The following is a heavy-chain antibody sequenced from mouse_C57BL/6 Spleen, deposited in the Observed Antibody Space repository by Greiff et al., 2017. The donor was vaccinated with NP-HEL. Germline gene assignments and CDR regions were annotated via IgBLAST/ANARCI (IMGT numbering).Heavy chain of an antibody. J-gene: IGHJ3*01. Sequence: EVQLQQSGAELVRPGASVKLSCTASGFNIKDDYMHWVKQRPEQGLEWIGWIDPENGDTEYASKFQGKATITADTSSNTAYLQLSSLTSEDTAVYYCTTNWAAWFAYWGQGTLVTVSA. CDR3: TTNWAAWFAY. CDR1: GFNIKDDY. CDR2: IDPENGDT. V-gene: IGHV14-4*01. D-gene: IGHD4-1*01.